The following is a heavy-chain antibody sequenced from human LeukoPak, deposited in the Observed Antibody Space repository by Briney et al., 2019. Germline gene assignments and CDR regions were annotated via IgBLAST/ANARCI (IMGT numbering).Heavy chain of an antibody. D-gene: IGHD1-26*01. CDR1: GFTFSSYS. J-gene: IGHJ4*02. CDR2: ISSSSSTV. Sequence: GGSLRLSCAASGFTFSSYSMNWVRQAPGKGLEWVSFISSSSSTVYYADSVKGRFTISRDNAKNSLYLQMNSLRAEDTAVYYCARDRGGSYSAIDYWGQGTLVTVSS. CDR3: ARDRGGSYSAIDY. V-gene: IGHV3-48*04.